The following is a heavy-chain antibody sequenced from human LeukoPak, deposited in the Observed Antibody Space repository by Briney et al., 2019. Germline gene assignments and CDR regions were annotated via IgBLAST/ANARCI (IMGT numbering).Heavy chain of an antibody. J-gene: IGHJ4*02. D-gene: IGHD3-22*01. V-gene: IGHV3-74*01. CDR2: INSDGSST. Sequence: GGSLRLSCAASGFTFSSYWMHWVRQAPGKRLVWVSRINSDGSSTSYADSAKGRFTISRDNAKNTLYLQMNSLRAEDTAVYYCARGYYDSTPGYWGQGTLVTVSS. CDR3: ARGYYDSTPGY. CDR1: GFTFSSYW.